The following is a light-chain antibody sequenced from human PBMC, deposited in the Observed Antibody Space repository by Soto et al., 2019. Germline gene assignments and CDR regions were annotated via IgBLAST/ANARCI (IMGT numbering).Light chain of an antibody. Sequence: DIQMTQSPSSLSASVADRVTITCRASQSISSYLNWYQQKPGKAPKLLIYAASSLQSGVPSRFSGSGSGTDFTLTSSSLQPEDFATYYCQQSYSTPWTVGQGTKVEIK. J-gene: IGKJ1*01. V-gene: IGKV1-39*01. CDR3: QQSYSTPWT. CDR1: QSISSY. CDR2: AAS.